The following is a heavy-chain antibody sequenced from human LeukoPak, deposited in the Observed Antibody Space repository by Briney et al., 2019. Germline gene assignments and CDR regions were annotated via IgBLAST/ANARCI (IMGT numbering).Heavy chain of an antibody. J-gene: IGHJ4*02. CDR2: IYYSGST. CDR3: ATNCLGD. CDR1: GGSISSSSYY. V-gene: IGHV4-39*07. Sequence: SETLSLTRTVSGGSISSSSYYWGWIRQPPGKGLEWIGSIYYSGSTYYNPSLKSRVTISVDTSKNQFSLKLSSVTAADTAVYYCATNCLGDWGQGTLVTVSS. D-gene: IGHD1-26*01.